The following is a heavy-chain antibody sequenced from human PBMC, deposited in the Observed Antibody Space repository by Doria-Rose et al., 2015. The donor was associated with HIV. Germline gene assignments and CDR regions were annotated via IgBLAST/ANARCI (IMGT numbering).Heavy chain of an antibody. CDR3: AKAPIIGPKYYFYMDV. J-gene: IGHJ6*03. CDR2: TSWDSGAK. Sequence: VQLVQYGGGLVQPGRSLRLSCVGSGFSFEPYAMHWVRLAPGKGLEWVAGTSWDSGAKGNADSVEGRFTISRDNAKKSVYLEMRSLRPEDTAFYYCAKAPIIGPKYYFYMDVWGKGTSVTVSS. D-gene: IGHD3-3*01. V-gene: IGHV3-9*01. CDR1: GFSFEPYA.